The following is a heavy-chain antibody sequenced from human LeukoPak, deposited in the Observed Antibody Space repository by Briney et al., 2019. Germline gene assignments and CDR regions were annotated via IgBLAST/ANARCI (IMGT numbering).Heavy chain of an antibody. D-gene: IGHD2-8*01. V-gene: IGHV1-2*02. J-gene: IGHJ6*02. CDR3: ARDAPRILYPYYYYYGMDV. Sequence: ASVKVSCKASGYTFTGYYMHWVRQAPGQGLEWMGWINPNSGGTNYAQKFQGRVTMTRDTSISTAYMELSRLRSDDTAVYYCARDAPRILYPYYYYYGMDVWGQGTTVIVSS. CDR2: INPNSGGT. CDR1: GYTFTGYY.